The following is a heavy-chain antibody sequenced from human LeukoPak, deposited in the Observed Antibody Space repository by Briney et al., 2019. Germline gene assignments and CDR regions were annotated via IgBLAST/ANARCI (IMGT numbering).Heavy chain of an antibody. J-gene: IGHJ4*02. CDR1: GGTFNSYA. V-gene: IGHV1-69*06. Sequence: ASVKVSCKASGGTFNSYAISWVRQAPGQGLEWMGGIIPIFGTANYAQKFQGRVTITADKSTSTAYMELSSLRSEDTAVCYCARVSGQQWLADFDYWGQGTLVTVSS. CDR3: ARVSGQQWLADFDY. CDR2: IIPIFGTA. D-gene: IGHD6-19*01.